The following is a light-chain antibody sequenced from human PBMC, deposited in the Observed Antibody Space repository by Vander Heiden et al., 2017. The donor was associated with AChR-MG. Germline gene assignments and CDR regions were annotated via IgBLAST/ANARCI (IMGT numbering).Light chain of an antibody. V-gene: IGLV1-51*01. J-gene: IGLJ2*01. CDR2: DNN. CDR1: GSNIEKNY. Sequence: QSVLTQPPSASAASGQKVTISCSGSGSNIEKNYVFWYQQFPGTAPKLLIYDNNKRPAGIPDRFSGSKSGTSATLGITGLQTGDEADYYCGTWDSSLSAVVFGGGTKLTVL. CDR3: GTWDSSLSAVV.